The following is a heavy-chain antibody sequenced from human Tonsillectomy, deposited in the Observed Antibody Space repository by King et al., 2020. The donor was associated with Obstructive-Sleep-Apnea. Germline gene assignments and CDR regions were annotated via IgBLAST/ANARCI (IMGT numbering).Heavy chain of an antibody. D-gene: IGHD2-2*01. CDR2: MSYDGSFV. CDR1: GFTFSSYA. V-gene: IGHV3-30*04. Sequence: VQLVESGGGVVQPGRSLRLSCVASGFTFSSYAMNWVRQAPGKGLEWGAFMSYDGSFVCYADSVKGRFTISRDNSEKTLYLQMNRLRDEDTAFYYCAKGHDGSFYRAFDYGGKGTLVTVSS. J-gene: IGHJ4*02. CDR3: AKGHDGSFYRAFDY.